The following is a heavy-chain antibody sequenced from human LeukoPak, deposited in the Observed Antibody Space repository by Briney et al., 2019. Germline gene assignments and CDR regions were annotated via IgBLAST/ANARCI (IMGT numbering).Heavy chain of an antibody. CDR3: ARVGRWEVLGAYDY. CDR1: GFTFSDHY. Sequence: GGSLRLSRAPSGFTFSDHYMQWVRQAPGKGMERAGHFRNAANSYSTAYAASVKGSFTIFRDGSKNSLYLKMNSLKIEDTAVYYCARVGRWEVLGAYDYWGEGTLVTVSS. CDR2: FRNAANSYST. V-gene: IGHV3-72*01. J-gene: IGHJ4*02. D-gene: IGHD1-26*01.